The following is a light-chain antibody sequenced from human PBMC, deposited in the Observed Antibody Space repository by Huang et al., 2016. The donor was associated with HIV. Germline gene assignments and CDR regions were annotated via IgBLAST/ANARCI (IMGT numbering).Light chain of an antibody. Sequence: IWMTQSPSSLSASTGDRVTITCRANQDINNFLAWYQQGPGSVPKLLIYAASTLQIWVPSRFSGNGSGTDFTLTIGCLHSEDVSTYYCQQYDIHPLTFGPGTRVDMK. CDR1: QDINNF. V-gene: IGKV1-8*01. J-gene: IGKJ3*01. CDR3: QQYDIHPLT. CDR2: AAS.